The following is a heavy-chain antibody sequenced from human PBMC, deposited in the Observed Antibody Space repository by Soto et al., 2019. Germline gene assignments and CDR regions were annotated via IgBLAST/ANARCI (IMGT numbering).Heavy chain of an antibody. CDR1: GFSFSDYV. V-gene: IGHV3-33*01. CDR2: MWYHGRDL. CDR3: ARGFSAGKGSPPDF. Sequence: PGESLKISCAASGFSFSDYVMHWVRQAPGKGLEWVAVMWYHGRDLFYTDSVKGRFTISRDNSKNTLYLQMSSLRAEDTAVYYCARGFSAGKGSPPDFWGQGSLVTVSS. J-gene: IGHJ4*02. D-gene: IGHD6-13*01.